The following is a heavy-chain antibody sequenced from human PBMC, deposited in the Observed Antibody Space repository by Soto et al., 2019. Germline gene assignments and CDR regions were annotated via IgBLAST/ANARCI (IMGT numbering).Heavy chain of an antibody. J-gene: IGHJ5*02. V-gene: IGHV3-30-3*01. CDR2: ISYDGSNK. CDR1: EFIFKNYA. CDR3: AREFRQSADNWFDP. Sequence: PGGSLGVTCAFSEFIFKNYAMHWVRQAPGKGLEWVAVISYDGSNKYYADSVNGRFTISRDNSKNTLYLQMNSLRAEDTAVYYCAREFRQSADNWFDPWGQGTMVTVSS.